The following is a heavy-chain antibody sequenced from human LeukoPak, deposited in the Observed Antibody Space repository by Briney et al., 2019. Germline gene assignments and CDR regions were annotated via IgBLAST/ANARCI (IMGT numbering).Heavy chain of an antibody. V-gene: IGHV3-30*18. CDR2: ISYDGSNK. Sequence: GGSLRLSCAASGFTFSSYGMHWVRQAPGKGLEWVAVISYDGSNKYYADSVKGRFTISRDNSKNTLYLQMSSLRAEDTAVYYCAKARRITMIMGASFDYWGQGTLVTVSS. J-gene: IGHJ4*02. CDR1: GFTFSSYG. CDR3: AKARRITMIMGASFDY. D-gene: IGHD3-22*01.